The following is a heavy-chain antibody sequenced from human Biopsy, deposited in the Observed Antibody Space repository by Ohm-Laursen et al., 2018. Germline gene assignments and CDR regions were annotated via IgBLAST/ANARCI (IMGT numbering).Heavy chain of an antibody. CDR1: GFAFSDYS. J-gene: IGHJ4*02. V-gene: IGHV3-21*01. CDR3: AKDDYDRVSSGYYFDY. D-gene: IGHD3-10*02. CDR2: IGSTSNHI. Sequence: SLRLSCAAAGFAFSDYSMNWVRQAPGKGLEWVASIGSTSNHIHYVDSVWGRFTISRDNAENSLYLEMNSLRVEDTAVYYCAKDDYDRVSSGYYFDYWGQGTLVSVSS.